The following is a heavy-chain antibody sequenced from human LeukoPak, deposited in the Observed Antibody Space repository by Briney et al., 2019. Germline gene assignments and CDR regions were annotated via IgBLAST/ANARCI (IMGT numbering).Heavy chain of an antibody. V-gene: IGHV4-31*03. CDR3: ARTLVSQLADY. D-gene: IGHD6-19*01. CDR1: GGSISSGGYY. Sequence: PSETLSLTCTVSGGSISSGGYYWSWIRQHPGKGLEWIGYIYYSGSTYYNPSLKSRVTISVDTSKNQFSLKLSSATAADTAVYYCARTLVSQLADYWGQGTLVTVSS. J-gene: IGHJ4*02. CDR2: IYYSGST.